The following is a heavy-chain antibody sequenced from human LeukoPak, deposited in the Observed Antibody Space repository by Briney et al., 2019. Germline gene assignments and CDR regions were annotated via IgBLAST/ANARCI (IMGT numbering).Heavy chain of an antibody. CDR2: ISAYNGNT. CDR3: ARDFSTVVVAANPSGY. Sequence: ASVKVSCKASGHTFTSYGISWVRQAPGQGLEWMGWISAYNGNTNYAQKLQGRVTMTTDTSTSTAYMELRSLRSDDTAVYYCARDFSTVVVAANPSGYWGQGTLVTVSS. D-gene: IGHD2-15*01. CDR1: GHTFTSYG. J-gene: IGHJ4*02. V-gene: IGHV1-18*01.